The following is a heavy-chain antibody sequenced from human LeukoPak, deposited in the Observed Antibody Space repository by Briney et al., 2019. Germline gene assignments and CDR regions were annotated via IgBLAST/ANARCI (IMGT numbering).Heavy chain of an antibody. Sequence: ASVKVSCKASGYTFTSYYMHWVRRAPGQGLEWMGIINPSGGSTSYAQKFQGRVTMTRDTSTSTVYMELSSLRSEDTAVYYCARDRRYYYGSGSSGLFDPWGQGTLVTVSS. V-gene: IGHV1-46*01. CDR1: GYTFTSYY. CDR3: ARDRRYYYGSGSSGLFDP. D-gene: IGHD3-10*01. J-gene: IGHJ5*02. CDR2: INPSGGST.